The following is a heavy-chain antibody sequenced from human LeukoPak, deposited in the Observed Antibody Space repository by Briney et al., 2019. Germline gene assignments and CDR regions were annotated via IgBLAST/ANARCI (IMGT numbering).Heavy chain of an antibody. CDR1: GFTFSSYA. Sequence: PGGSLRLSCAASGFTFSSYAMHWVRQAPGKGLEWVAVISYDGSNKYYADSVKGRFTISRDNAKNSLFLQMNRLRAEDMAVYYCARDSTGYGYEEWSWGQGTLVTVSS. D-gene: IGHD5-18*01. CDR3: ARDSTGYGYEEWS. V-gene: IGHV3-30*04. CDR2: ISYDGSNK. J-gene: IGHJ5*02.